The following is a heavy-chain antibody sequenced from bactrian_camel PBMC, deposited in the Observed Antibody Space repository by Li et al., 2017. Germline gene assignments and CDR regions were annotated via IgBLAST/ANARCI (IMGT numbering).Heavy chain of an antibody. CDR2: IFMGVGIT. J-gene: IGHJ4*01. CDR3: AANWHGYDCYLDSPANY. V-gene: IGHV3S60*01. Sequence: HVQLVESGGGSVQAGGSLRLSCAASSLPADTNRLGWFRQAPGKEREGVAGIFMGVGITQYADSVKGRFTISQDNAKNTVYLQMNSLKPEDTAMYYCAANWHGYDCYLDSPANYWGRGTQVTVS. CDR1: SLPADTNR. D-gene: IGHD1*01.